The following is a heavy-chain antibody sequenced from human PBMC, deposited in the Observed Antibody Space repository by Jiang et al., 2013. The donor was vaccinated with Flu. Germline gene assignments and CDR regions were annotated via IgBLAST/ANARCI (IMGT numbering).Heavy chain of an antibody. CDR3: ASTPPAPPYYYYGMDV. CDR1: GYSFTSYW. V-gene: IGHV5-10-1*03. CDR2: IDPSDSYT. D-gene: IGHD2-15*01. Sequence: VQLVESGAEVKKPGESLRISCKGSGYSFTSYWISWVRQMPGKGLEWMGRIDPSDSYTNYSPSFQGHVTISADKSISTAYLQWSSQKASDTAMYYCASTPPAPPYYYYGMDVWGQGTTVTVSS. J-gene: IGHJ6*02.